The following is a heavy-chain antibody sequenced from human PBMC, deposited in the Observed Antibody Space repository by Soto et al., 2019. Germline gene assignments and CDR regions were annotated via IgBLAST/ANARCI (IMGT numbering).Heavy chain of an antibody. Sequence: VGSLRLSCEASGFTFNTYSMHWVSQPPGKGLEWLAAIWYDGTQKYYADSVKGRFIISRDNSKKTLYLEMNSLRAEDTAVYYCARAGGTTVTGLWHFDSWGQGTLVTVSS. D-gene: IGHD4-17*01. CDR2: IWYDGTQK. J-gene: IGHJ4*02. CDR1: GFTFNTYS. V-gene: IGHV3-33*08. CDR3: ARAGGTTVTGLWHFDS.